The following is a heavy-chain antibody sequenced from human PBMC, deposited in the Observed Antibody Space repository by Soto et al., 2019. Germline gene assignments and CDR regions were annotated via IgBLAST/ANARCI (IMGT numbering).Heavy chain of an antibody. D-gene: IGHD1-26*01. Sequence: KASETLSLTCSVSGYLISSGYYWGWVRQTPGKGLEWLGSIDYSGKTYKNPSLKSRVSASVDLSQNQFSLNLRSVTAADTAVYYCTRNLGAKYGFDVWGQGTTVTVSS. CDR1: GYLISSGYY. CDR2: IDYSGKT. J-gene: IGHJ6*02. CDR3: TRNLGAKYGFDV. V-gene: IGHV4-38-2*01.